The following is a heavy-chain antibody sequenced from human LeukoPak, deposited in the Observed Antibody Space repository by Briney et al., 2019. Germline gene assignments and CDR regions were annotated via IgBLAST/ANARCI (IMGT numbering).Heavy chain of an antibody. CDR2: IYYSGST. Sequence: SQTLSLTCTVSGGSISSGGYYWSWIRQHPGKGLEWIGYIYYSGSTYYNPPLKSRVTISVDTSKNQFSLKLSSVTAADTAVYYCARSRVAGKGVKYFDYWGQGTLVTVSS. V-gene: IGHV4-31*03. CDR1: GGSISSGGYY. D-gene: IGHD6-19*01. CDR3: ARSRVAGKGVKYFDY. J-gene: IGHJ4*02.